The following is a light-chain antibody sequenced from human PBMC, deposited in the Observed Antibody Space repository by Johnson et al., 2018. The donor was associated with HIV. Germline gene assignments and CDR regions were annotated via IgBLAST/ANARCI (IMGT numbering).Light chain of an antibody. CDR2: DNN. Sequence: HSVLTQPPSVSAAPGQKVTISCSGSSSNIGNNYVSWYQQLPGTAPKLLIYDNNKRPSGIPDRFFGSKSGTSATLDITGLQTGDECDYYCGAWDSSLNAYVFGAGTKVTVL. CDR1: SSNIGNNY. CDR3: GAWDSSLNAYV. J-gene: IGLJ1*01. V-gene: IGLV1-51*01.